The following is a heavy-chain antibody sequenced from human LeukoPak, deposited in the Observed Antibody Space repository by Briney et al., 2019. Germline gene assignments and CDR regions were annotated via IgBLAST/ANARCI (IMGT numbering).Heavy chain of an antibody. Sequence: PGGSLRLSCAASGFTVSSNYMSWVRQAPGKGLEWVSVIYSGGSTYYADSVKGRFTISRDNAKNSLYLQMNSLRAEDTAVYYCARGPRLPQYFQYWGQGTLVTVSS. CDR3: ARGPRLPQYFQY. CDR1: GFTVSSNY. J-gene: IGHJ1*01. V-gene: IGHV3-66*01. D-gene: IGHD3-16*01. CDR2: IYSGGST.